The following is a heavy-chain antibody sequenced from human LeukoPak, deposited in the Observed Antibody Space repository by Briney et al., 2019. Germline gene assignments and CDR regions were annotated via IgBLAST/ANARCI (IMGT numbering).Heavy chain of an antibody. J-gene: IGHJ3*02. CDR3: VRDGGSAWYINGDEAFDI. CDR2: ISGSGGST. CDR1: GFTFSSYG. D-gene: IGHD6-19*01. V-gene: IGHV3-23*01. Sequence: GGSLRLSCAASGFTFSSYGMSWVRQAPGKGLEWVSAISGSGGSTYYADSVKGRFTISRDNSKNTLYLQMNSLRAEDTAVYYCVRDGGSAWYINGDEAFDIWGQGTMVTVSS.